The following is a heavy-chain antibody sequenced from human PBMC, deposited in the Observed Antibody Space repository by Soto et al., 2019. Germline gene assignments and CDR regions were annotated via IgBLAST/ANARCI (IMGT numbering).Heavy chain of an antibody. V-gene: IGHV1-18*01. CDR3: AVPMVRGVNNWFDP. Sequence: ASVKVSCKASGYTFTSYGISWVRQAPGQGLEWMGWISAYNGNTNYAQKLQGRVTMTTDTSTSTAYMELRSLRSEDTAVYYCAVPMVRGVNNWFDPWGQGTLVTVSS. CDR2: ISAYNGNT. J-gene: IGHJ5*02. D-gene: IGHD3-10*01. CDR1: GYTFTSYG.